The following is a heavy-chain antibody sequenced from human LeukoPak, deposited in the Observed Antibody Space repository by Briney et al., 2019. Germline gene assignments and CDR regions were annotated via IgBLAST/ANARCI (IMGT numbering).Heavy chain of an antibody. J-gene: IGHJ4*02. Sequence: SVKVSCKSSVVTFSSYAISLVRQAPGQGLEWMGGIIPIFGTANYAQKFQGRVTITADESTSTAYMELSSLRSEDTAVYYCARVEEYYDILTGYVYWGQGTLVTVSS. V-gene: IGHV1-69*13. CDR3: ARVEEYYDILTGYVY. CDR1: VVTFSSYA. D-gene: IGHD3-9*01. CDR2: IIPIFGTA.